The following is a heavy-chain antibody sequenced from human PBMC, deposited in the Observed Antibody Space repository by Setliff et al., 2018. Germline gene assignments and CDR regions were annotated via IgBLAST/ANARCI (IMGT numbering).Heavy chain of an antibody. J-gene: IGHJ4*02. Sequence: GGSLRLSCAASGFTFDEFAMHWVRQAPGKGLEWVSGISWDSGSIGYAASVKGRFTISRDNAKSSVYLQMNSLRPEDTALYYCVKDSAPVAGPFDFWGQGTLVTVSS. V-gene: IGHV3-9*01. CDR3: VKDSAPVAGPFDF. CDR1: GFTFDEFA. D-gene: IGHD6-19*01. CDR2: ISWDSGSI.